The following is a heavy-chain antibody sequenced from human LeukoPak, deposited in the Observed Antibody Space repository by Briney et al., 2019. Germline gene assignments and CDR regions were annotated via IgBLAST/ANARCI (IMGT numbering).Heavy chain of an antibody. CDR3: ARERDHRYSYGFVLDS. D-gene: IGHD5-18*01. CDR2: MYHSGTT. CDR1: GGSMNTYY. J-gene: IGHJ4*02. V-gene: IGHV4-4*07. Sequence: SETLSLTCTVSGGSMNTYYWTWLRQPAGKGLEWLGRMYHSGTTNYNSPLYNPSLSSRVTMSVDGAKNQFSLRLKSVTTADTAIYFCARERDHRYSYGFVLDSWGQGSLVTVSS.